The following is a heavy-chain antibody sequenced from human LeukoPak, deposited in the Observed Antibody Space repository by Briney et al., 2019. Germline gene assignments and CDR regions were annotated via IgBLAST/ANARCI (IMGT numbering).Heavy chain of an antibody. J-gene: IGHJ3*01. V-gene: IGHV4-34*01. CDR3: ARVYRANDAFDV. Sequence: SETLSLTCAVYGGSFSGYYWNWIRQPPGKGLEWIGEINHSGSTSYNPSFKSRVAISVDTSKNQFSLKLSSVTAADTAVYYCARVYRANDAFDVWGQGTMVTVSS. D-gene: IGHD4/OR15-4a*01. CDR2: INHSGST. CDR1: GGSFSGYY.